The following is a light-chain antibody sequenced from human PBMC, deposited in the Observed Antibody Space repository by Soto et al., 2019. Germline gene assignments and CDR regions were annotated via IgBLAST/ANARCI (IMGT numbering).Light chain of an antibody. V-gene: IGKV1-39*01. CDR1: QSMDRH. CDR2: AAS. Sequence: DSQMTQSPSALSASVGDRVSITCRASQSMDRHLNWYPQKPGKAPKLLIHAASTLQSGVPSRFSGSGSGTEFPLTISSLQPEDFVTYYCQHAYITPWTFGQGTKVDIK. CDR3: QHAYITPWT. J-gene: IGKJ1*01.